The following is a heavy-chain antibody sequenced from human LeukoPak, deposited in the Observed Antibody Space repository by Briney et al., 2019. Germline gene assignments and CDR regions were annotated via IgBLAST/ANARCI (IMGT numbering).Heavy chain of an antibody. D-gene: IGHD3-10*01. V-gene: IGHV3-23*01. Sequence: HPGGFLRLSCAASAFTFSRISMNWVRQAPGKGLEWVSGMSGSGDSTHSADSVKGRFTISRDNFTNTLYLQMNSLRVEDTAIYYCAKEGALWFGKLPSSFYYMDVWGKGTTVTVS. CDR1: AFTFSRIS. CDR2: MSGSGDST. J-gene: IGHJ6*03. CDR3: AKEGALWFGKLPSSFYYMDV.